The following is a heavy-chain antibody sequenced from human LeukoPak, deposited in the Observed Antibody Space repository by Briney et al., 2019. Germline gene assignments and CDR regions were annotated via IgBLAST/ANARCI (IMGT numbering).Heavy chain of an antibody. J-gene: IGHJ4*02. CDR2: IIPIFGTA. CDR1: GGTFSSYA. D-gene: IGHD3-10*01. Sequence: ASVKVSCKASGGTFSSYAISWVRLAPGQGLEWMGGIIPIFGTANYAQKFQGRVTITADESTSTAYMELSSLRSEDTAVYYCARVGITMVRGVSPGYYFDYWGQGTLVTVSS. V-gene: IGHV1-69*13. CDR3: ARVGITMVRGVSPGYYFDY.